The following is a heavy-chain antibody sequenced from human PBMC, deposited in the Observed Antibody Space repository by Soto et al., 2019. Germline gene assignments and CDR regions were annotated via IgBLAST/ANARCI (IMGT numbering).Heavy chain of an antibody. V-gene: IGHV3-33*01. CDR3: AREKLLELLYYYYGMDV. J-gene: IGHJ6*02. Sequence: QVQLVESGGGVVQPGRSLRLSCAASGFTFSSYGMHWVRQAPGKGLEWVAVIWYDGSNKYYADSVKGRFTISRDNSKKTLYLQMNSLRAEDTAVYYCAREKLLELLYYYYGMDVWGQGTTVTVSS. D-gene: IGHD1-7*01. CDR2: IWYDGSNK. CDR1: GFTFSSYG.